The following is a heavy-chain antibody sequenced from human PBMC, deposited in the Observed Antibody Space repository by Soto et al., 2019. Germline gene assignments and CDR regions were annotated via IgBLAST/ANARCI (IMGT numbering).Heavy chain of an antibody. D-gene: IGHD2-21*02. J-gene: IGHJ4*02. CDR1: GFIFTTSD. CDR3: AEGGGGDHGY. V-gene: IGHV3-23*04. CDR2: ITTTGDTT. Sequence: QLVESEGGLVQPGGSLRLSCEASGFIFTTSDMSWVRQAPGKGLEWVSSITTTGDTTHYADSVRGRFTISRDNARKTVYLQKNSLRVDGTAVYYGAEGGGGDHGYWGQGTLVAVSS.